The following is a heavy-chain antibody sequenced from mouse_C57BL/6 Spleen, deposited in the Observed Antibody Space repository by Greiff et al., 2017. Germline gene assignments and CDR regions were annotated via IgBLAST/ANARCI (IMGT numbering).Heavy chain of an antibody. V-gene: IGHV6-3*01. CDR2: IRLKSDNYAT. CDR1: GFTFSNYW. J-gene: IGHJ3*01. Sequence: VQLKESGGGLVQPGGSMKLSCVASGFTFSNYWMNWVRQSPEKGLEWVAQIRLKSDNYATHYADSVKGRFTISRDDSKSSVYLQMNNLRAEDTGIYYFTVANPFAYWGQGTLVTVSA. D-gene: IGHD1-1*02. CDR3: TVANPFAY.